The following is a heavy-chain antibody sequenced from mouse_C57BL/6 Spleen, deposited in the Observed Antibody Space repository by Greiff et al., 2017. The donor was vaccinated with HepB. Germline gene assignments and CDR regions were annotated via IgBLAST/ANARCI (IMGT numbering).Heavy chain of an antibody. J-gene: IGHJ4*01. D-gene: IGHD1-1*01. V-gene: IGHV2-2*01. CDR2: IWSGGST. Sequence: VQGVESGPGLVQPSQSLSITCTVSGFSLTSYGVHWVRQSPGKGLEWLGVIWSGGSTDYNAAFISRLSISKDNSKSQVFFKMNSLQADDTAIYYCARGITTVVAPGMDYWGQGTSVTVSS. CDR3: ARGITTVVAPGMDY. CDR1: GFSLTSYG.